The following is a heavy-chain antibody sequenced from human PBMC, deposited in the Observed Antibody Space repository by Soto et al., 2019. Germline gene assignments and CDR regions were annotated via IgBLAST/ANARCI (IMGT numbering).Heavy chain of an antibody. Sequence: SETLSLTCSVSGDSISTVDYFWAWIRQPPGQALEYIGYIYKSATTYYNPSFESRVAISLDTSKSQFSLNVTSVTAADTAVYFCARYYDSSGSLDYWGQGTLVTVSS. CDR2: IYKSATT. CDR1: GDSISTVDYF. CDR3: ARYYDSSGSLDY. V-gene: IGHV4-30-4*01. J-gene: IGHJ4*02. D-gene: IGHD3-22*01.